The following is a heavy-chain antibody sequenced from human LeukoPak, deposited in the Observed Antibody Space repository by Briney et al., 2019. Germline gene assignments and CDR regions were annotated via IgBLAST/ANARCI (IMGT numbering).Heavy chain of an antibody. J-gene: IGHJ4*02. V-gene: IGHV3-48*04. CDR2: IDSSGNSI. CDR1: GFTFSSYS. CDR3: ARDLPSDY. Sequence: GGSLRLSCAASGFTFSSYSMNWVRQAPGKGLEWVSYIDSSGNSIYYADSVKGRFTISRDNAKKSLYLQMNSLRAEDTAVYYCARDLPSDYWGQGTLVTVSS.